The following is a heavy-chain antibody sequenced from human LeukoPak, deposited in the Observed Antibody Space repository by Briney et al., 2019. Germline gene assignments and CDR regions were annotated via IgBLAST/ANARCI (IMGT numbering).Heavy chain of an antibody. D-gene: IGHD3-22*01. CDR1: EFTFSDYY. CDR2: ISYSGDTI. Sequence: PGGSLRLSCAASEFTFSDYYMSWIRQAPGKGLEWVSYISYSGDTIYYADSVKGRFTVSRDNAKNSLYLQMNSLRAEDTAVYYCARSNSSGYYYYFDYWGQGTLVTVSS. CDR3: ARSNSSGYYYYFDY. V-gene: IGHV3-11*04. J-gene: IGHJ4*02.